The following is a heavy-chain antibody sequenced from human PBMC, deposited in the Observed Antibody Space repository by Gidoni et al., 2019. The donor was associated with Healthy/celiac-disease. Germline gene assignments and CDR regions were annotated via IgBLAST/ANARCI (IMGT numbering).Heavy chain of an antibody. D-gene: IGHD3-22*01. CDR3: TRDIFRGYYYDSSGYWAYYFDY. J-gene: IGHJ4*02. V-gene: IGHV3-49*04. CDR2: IRSKAYGGTT. Sequence: EVQLVESGGGLVQPGRSLRLSCTASGFTFGAYAMSWVRQAPGKGLEWVGFIRSKAYGGTTEYAASVKGRFTISRDDSKSIAYLQMNSLKTEDTAVYYCTRDIFRGYYYDSSGYWAYYFDYWGQGTLVTVSS. CDR1: GFTFGAYA.